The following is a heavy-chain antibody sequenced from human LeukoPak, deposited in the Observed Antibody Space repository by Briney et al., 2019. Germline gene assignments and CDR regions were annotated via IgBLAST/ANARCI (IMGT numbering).Heavy chain of an antibody. V-gene: IGHV3-72*01. D-gene: IGHD1-26*01. CDR1: GFTFSDQY. J-gene: IGHJ4*02. Sequence: GGSLRLSCAASGFTFSDQYIDWVRQAPGKGLEWVGRSRNKADSYATEYAASVKGRFTISRDDSKTSLYLQMNSLRTEDTAVYYGAGAAGSGAYSAVYYWGQGTLVTVSS. CDR3: AGAAGSGAYSAVYY. CDR2: SRNKADSYAT.